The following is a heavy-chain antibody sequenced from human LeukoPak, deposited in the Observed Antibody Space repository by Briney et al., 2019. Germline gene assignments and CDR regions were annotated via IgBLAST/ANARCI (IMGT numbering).Heavy chain of an antibody. V-gene: IGHV3-23*01. D-gene: IGHD3-10*01. CDR3: AKGLVELLWFGELPWFDP. CDR1: GFTFSSYA. CDR2: ISGSGGST. Sequence: GGSLRPSCAASGFTFSSYAMSWVRQAPGKGLEWVSAISGSGGSTYYADSVKGRFTISRDNSKNTLYLQMNSLRAEDTAVYYCAKGLVELLWFGELPWFDPWGQGTLVTVSS. J-gene: IGHJ5*02.